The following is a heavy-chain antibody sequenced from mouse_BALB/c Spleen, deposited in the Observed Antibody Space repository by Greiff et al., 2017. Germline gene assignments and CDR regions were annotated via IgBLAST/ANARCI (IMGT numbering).Heavy chain of an antibody. CDR3: ARDDYDSSYGYFDV. D-gene: IGHD1-1*01. J-gene: IGHJ1*01. CDR1: GFTFSDFY. Sequence: EVKLVESGGGLVQPGGSLRLSCATSGFTFSDFYMEWVRQPPGKRLEWIAASRNKANDYTTEYSASVQGRFIVSRDTSQSILYLQMNALRAEDTAIYYCARDDYDSSYGYFDVWGAGTTVTVSS. V-gene: IGHV7-1*02. CDR2: SRNKANDYTT.